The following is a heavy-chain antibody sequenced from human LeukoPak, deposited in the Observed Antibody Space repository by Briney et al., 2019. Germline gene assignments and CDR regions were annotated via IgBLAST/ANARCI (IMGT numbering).Heavy chain of an antibody. CDR2: ISSSSSYI. D-gene: IGHD3-3*01. CDR1: GFTFSSYS. Sequence: GGSLRLSCAASGFTFSSYSMNWVRQALGKGLEWVSSISSSSSYIYYADSVKGRFTISRDNAKNSLYLQMNSLRAEDTAVYYCARALRFLEWLSSVDYWGQGTLVTVSS. CDR3: ARALRFLEWLSSVDY. V-gene: IGHV3-21*01. J-gene: IGHJ4*02.